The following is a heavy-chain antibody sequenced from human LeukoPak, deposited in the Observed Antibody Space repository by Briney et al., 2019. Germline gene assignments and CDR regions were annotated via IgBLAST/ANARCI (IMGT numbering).Heavy chain of an antibody. D-gene: IGHD2-2*01. CDR1: GGSISSGVYS. J-gene: IGHJ4*02. CDR2: IYHSVST. V-gene: IGHV4-30-2*01. Sequence: SQTLSLTCAVSGGSISSGVYSWIWIRQPPVKGLEGIAYIYHSVSTYYNPSLKSRVTISVDRSKNQFSLKLSSVTAADTAVYYCARYCSSTSCYLGGFDYWGQGTLVTVSS. CDR3: ARYCSSTSCYLGGFDY.